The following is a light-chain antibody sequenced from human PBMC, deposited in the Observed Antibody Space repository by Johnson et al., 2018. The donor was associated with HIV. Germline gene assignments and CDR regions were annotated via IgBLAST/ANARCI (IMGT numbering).Light chain of an antibody. CDR3: GTWDSSLSAYV. CDR2: DNN. J-gene: IGLJ1*01. Sequence: QSILTQPPSVSAAPGQKVTISCSGSSSNIGRNYVSWYQQLPGTAPKLLIFDNNKRPSGIPDRFSASKSGTLATLGITGLQTGDEADYYCGTWDSSLSAYVVGTGSKGTDL. CDR1: SSNIGRNY. V-gene: IGLV1-51*01.